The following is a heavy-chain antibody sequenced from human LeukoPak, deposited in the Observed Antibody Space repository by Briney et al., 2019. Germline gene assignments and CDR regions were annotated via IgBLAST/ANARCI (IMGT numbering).Heavy chain of an antibody. Sequence: LSPARTLAAASIGISNTCSGWIRPPPGRGLEWIGTIYYSGTSYSNPSLERRATISIHTSTSQFSLKLSYVTAADTAIYYCARHEGGITILGVALHPDYWGQGTLVTVSS. D-gene: IGHD3-3*01. CDR2: IYYSGTS. V-gene: IGHV4-39*01. CDR3: ARHEGGITILGVALHPDY. J-gene: IGHJ4*02. CDR1: AASIGISNTC.